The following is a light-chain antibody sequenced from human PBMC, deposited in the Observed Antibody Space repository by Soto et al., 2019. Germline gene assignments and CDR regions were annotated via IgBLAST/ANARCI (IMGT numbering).Light chain of an antibody. Sequence: DIPMTQSPSSLSASVGDRVTITCRARQTINTYLNWYQQTPGTAPKLLIYDASSLQSGVPSRFRGSGSGTDFTLTITSLQPEDFATYYCQQSYTTPLTFGGGTKVEVK. CDR2: DAS. V-gene: IGKV1-39*01. J-gene: IGKJ4*01. CDR3: QQSYTTPLT. CDR1: QTINTY.